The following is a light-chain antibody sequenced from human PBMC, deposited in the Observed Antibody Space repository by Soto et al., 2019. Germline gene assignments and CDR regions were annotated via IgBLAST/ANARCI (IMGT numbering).Light chain of an antibody. CDR2: AAS. CDR1: QTISSW. CDR3: QQANSFPRT. J-gene: IGKJ5*01. V-gene: IGKV1-5*01. Sequence: DIQMTQSPSIVSASVGDRCTMTCRASQTISSWLAWYHQRPGKAPILLIYAASHLESGVPLRFSGSGSGTEFTLTIDSLQPDDFATYYCQQANSFPRTFGQGTRLEIK.